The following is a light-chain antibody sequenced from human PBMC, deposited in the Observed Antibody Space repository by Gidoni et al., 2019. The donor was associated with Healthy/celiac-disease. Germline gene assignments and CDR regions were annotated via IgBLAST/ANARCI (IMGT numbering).Light chain of an antibody. J-gene: IGKJ1*01. CDR3: HQSSSVPWT. Sequence: ELGLSQSPDCQSVPPKEKVTITCRASQSIGSSLHWYQQKPDQYPKILIKYASQSVSGVPARFSGMGSGTDFTLTINILEAEDAATDYCHQSSSVPWTFGQGTKVEIK. CDR2: YAS. CDR1: QSIGSS. V-gene: IGKV6-21*01.